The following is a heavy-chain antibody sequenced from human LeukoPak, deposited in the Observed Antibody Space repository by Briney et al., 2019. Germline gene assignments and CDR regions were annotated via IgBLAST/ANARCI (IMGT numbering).Heavy chain of an antibody. CDR3: ARAQHPYYYGSGSYL. V-gene: IGHV3-7*01. CDR2: IKQDGSEK. Sequence: GGSLRLSCAASGFTFSSYWMSWVRQAPGKGLEWVANIKQDGSEKYYVDSVKGRFTISRDNAKNSLYLQMNSLRAEDTAVYYCARAQHPYYYGSGSYLWGQGTLVTVSS. D-gene: IGHD3-10*01. J-gene: IGHJ4*02. CDR1: GFTFSSYW.